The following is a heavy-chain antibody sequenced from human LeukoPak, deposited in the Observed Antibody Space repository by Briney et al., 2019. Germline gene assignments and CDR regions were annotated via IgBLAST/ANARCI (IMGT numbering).Heavy chain of an antibody. Sequence: GGSLRLSCAASRFTFSSYWMSWVRQAPGKGLEWVANIKQDGSEKYYVDSVKGRFTISRDNSKNTLYLQMNSLRAEDTAVYYCARPGPGTSYGMDVWGQGTTVTVSS. CDR2: IKQDGSEK. CDR3: ARPGPGTSYGMDV. J-gene: IGHJ6*02. V-gene: IGHV3-7*01. CDR1: RFTFSSYW. D-gene: IGHD3-10*01.